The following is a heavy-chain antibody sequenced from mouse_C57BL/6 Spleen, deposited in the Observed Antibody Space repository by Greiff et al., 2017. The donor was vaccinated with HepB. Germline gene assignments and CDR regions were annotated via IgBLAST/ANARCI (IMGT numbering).Heavy chain of an antibody. CDR1: GYSITSGYY. D-gene: IGHD2-3*01. CDR3: ARDYDGYYWFAY. CDR2: ISYDGSN. Sequence: EVKLLESGPGLVKPSQSLSLTCSVTGYSITSGYYWNWIRQFPGNKLEWMGYISYDGSNNYNPSLKNRISITRDTSKNQFFLKLNSVTTEDTATYYCARDYDGYYWFAYWGQGTLVTVSA. J-gene: IGHJ3*01. V-gene: IGHV3-6*01.